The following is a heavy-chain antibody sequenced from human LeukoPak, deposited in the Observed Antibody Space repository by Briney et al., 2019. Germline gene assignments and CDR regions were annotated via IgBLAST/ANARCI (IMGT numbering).Heavy chain of an antibody. CDR1: GDSISRSSYY. V-gene: IGHV4-39*01. CDR3: ARHSRLRTSGWY. D-gene: IGHD6-19*01. J-gene: IGHJ4*02. Sequence: PSETLSLTCTGSGDSISRSSYYWGWIRQPPGKGLEWIGSIYYTGSTYYNPSLKSRVTISVDTSKNQFSLKVSSVTAADTAVYYCARHSRLRTSGWYWGQGTLVTVSS. CDR2: IYYTGST.